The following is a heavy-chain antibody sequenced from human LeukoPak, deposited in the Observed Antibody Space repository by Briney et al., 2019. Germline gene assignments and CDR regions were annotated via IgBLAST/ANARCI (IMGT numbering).Heavy chain of an antibody. V-gene: IGHV3-21*01. CDR2: ISSSSSYI. CDR1: GFTFSSYS. J-gene: IGHJ4*02. CDR3: ARDYIGSGYSPHGY. D-gene: IGHD3-3*01. Sequence: GGSLRLSCAASGFTFSSYSMNWVRQAPGKGLEWVSSISSSSSYIYYADSVKGRFTISRDNAKNSLYLQMNSLRAEDTAVYYCARDYIGSGYSPHGYWGQGTLVTVSS.